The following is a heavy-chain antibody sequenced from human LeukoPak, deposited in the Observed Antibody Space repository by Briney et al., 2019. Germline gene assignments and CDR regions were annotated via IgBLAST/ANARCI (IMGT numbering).Heavy chain of an antibody. J-gene: IGHJ6*03. V-gene: IGHV3-21*01. Sequence: GSLRLSCAASGFTFSSYSMNWVRQAPGKGLEWVSSISSSSSYIYYADSVKGRFTISRDNAKNSLYLQMNSLRAEDTAVYYCATIAVGGVVVPAAILYYMDVWGKGTTVTVSS. CDR2: ISSSSSYI. CDR3: ATIAVGGVVVPAAILYYMDV. D-gene: IGHD2-2*01. CDR1: GFTFSSYS.